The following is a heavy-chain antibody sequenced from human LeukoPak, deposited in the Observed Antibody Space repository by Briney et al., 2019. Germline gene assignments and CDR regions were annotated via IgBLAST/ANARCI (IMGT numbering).Heavy chain of an antibody. J-gene: IGHJ4*02. CDR3: ARATRYCSTTNCYAFDY. V-gene: IGHV4-39*07. Sequence: SETLSLTCTVSGGSISSTTYYWAWIRQPPGMGLEWIGSLYYSGGTYYNPSLRSRVTTSVDTSKNQFSLKLSSVTAADTAVYYCARATRYCSTTNCYAFDYWGQGTLVTVSS. CDR1: GGSISSTTYY. CDR2: LYYSGGT. D-gene: IGHD2-2*01.